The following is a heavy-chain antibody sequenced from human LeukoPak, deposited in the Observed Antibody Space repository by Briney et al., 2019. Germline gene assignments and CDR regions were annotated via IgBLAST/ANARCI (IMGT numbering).Heavy chain of an antibody. Sequence: GGSLRLSCAASGFTFSDYYMSWIRQAPGKGLEWVSYISSSGSTIYYADSVKGRFTISRDNAKNSLYLQMNSLRAEDTAVYYCASSPIYYYMDVWGKGTTVTVSS. CDR3: ASSPIYYYMDV. J-gene: IGHJ6*03. CDR1: GFTFSDYY. D-gene: IGHD2-21*01. V-gene: IGHV3-11*04. CDR2: ISSSGSTI.